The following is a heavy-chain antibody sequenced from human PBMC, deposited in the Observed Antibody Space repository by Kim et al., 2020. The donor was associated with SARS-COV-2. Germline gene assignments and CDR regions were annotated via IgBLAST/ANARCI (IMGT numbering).Heavy chain of an antibody. V-gene: IGHV3-21*01. Sequence: GGSLRLSCAASGFTFSSFNMNWVRQAPGKGLEWVSSISSSSSYIYYEDSVKGRFSISRDNAKNSVYLQMNSLRAEDTAVYNCAREFKEITIFGVVTNGMDVWGQGTTVTVSS. J-gene: IGHJ6*02. CDR3: AREFKEITIFGVVTNGMDV. CDR1: GFTFSSFN. D-gene: IGHD3-3*01. CDR2: ISSSSSYI.